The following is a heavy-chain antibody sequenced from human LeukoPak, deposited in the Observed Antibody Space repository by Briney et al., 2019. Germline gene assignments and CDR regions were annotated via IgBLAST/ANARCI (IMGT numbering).Heavy chain of an antibody. V-gene: IGHV3-11*04. CDR2: ISSSGSTI. CDR1: GFTVSINS. D-gene: IGHD6-13*01. J-gene: IGHJ4*02. CDR3: ARSSSWTRFGY. Sequence: GGSLRLSCTVSGFTVSINSMSWVRQAPGKGLEWVSYISSSGSTIYYADSVKGRFTISRDNAKNSLYLQMNSLRAEDTAVYYCARSSSWTRFGYWGQGTLVTVSS.